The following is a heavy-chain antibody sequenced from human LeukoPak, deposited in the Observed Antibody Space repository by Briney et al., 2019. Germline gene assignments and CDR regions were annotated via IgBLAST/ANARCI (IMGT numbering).Heavy chain of an antibody. CDR3: ARVKDSGSYSWNFDY. CDR1: GESFSAYY. D-gene: IGHD1-26*01. CDR2: INHSGST. J-gene: IGHJ4*02. V-gene: IGHV4-34*01. Sequence: SETLSLTCAVYGESFSAYYWSWIRQPPGKGLEWIGEINHSGSTNYNPSLKSRVTISVDTSKNQFSLKLSSVTAADTAVYYCARVKDSGSYSWNFDYWGRGTLVIVSS.